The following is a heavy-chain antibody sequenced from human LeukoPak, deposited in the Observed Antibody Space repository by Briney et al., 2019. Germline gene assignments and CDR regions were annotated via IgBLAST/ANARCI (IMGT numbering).Heavy chain of an antibody. CDR1: GFTFDDYA. CDR2: ISSSSSYI. CDR3: ATRSLVIVGATT. V-gene: IGHV3-21*01. D-gene: IGHD1-26*01. Sequence: GRSLRLSCAASGFTFDDYAMHWVRQAPGKGLEWVSSISSSSSYIYYADSVKGRFTISRDNAKNSLYLQMNSLRAEDTAVYYCATRSLVIVGATTWGQGTLVTVSS. J-gene: IGHJ5*02.